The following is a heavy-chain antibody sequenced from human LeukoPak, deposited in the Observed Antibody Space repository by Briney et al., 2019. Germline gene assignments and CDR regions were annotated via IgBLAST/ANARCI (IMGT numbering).Heavy chain of an antibody. V-gene: IGHV3-21*01. J-gene: IGHJ4*02. CDR1: GFTVSSSY. Sequence: GGSLRLSCAASGFTVSSSYMNWVRQSPGKGLEWVSSISTSSGYIYYADSVKGRFTISRDNAKNSLYLQMNSLRAEDTAVYYCASHKTLYSGYPMTSGLFDYWGQGTLVTVSS. D-gene: IGHD5-12*01. CDR2: ISTSSGYI. CDR3: ASHKTLYSGYPMTSGLFDY.